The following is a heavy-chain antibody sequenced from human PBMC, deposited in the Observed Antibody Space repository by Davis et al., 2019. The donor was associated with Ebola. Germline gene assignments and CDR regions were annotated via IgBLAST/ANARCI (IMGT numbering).Heavy chain of an antibody. CDR1: GGSFSGYY. CDR3: ARVGPSSLSPEHFDY. V-gene: IGHV4-34*01. CDR2: INHSGST. D-gene: IGHD6-6*01. J-gene: IGHJ4*02. Sequence: PSETLSLTCAVYGGSFSGYYWSWIRQPPGKGLEWIGEINHSGSTNYNPSLKSRVTISVDTSKNQFSLKLSSVTAADTAVYYCARVGPSSLSPEHFDYWGQGTLVTVSS.